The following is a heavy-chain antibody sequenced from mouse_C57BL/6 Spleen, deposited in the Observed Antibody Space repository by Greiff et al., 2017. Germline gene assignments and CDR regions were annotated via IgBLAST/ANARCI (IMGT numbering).Heavy chain of an antibody. J-gene: IGHJ2*01. V-gene: IGHV1-80*01. CDR3: ARGGGTRYFDY. D-gene: IGHD4-1*01. CDR1: GYAFSSYW. Sequence: QVQLKQSGAELVKPGASGKISCKASGYAFSSYWMNWVKQRPGKGLEGIGQIYPGDGDTNYNGKFKGKATLTADKSSSTAYMQLSSLTSEDSAVYFCARGGGTRYFDYWGQGTTLTVSS. CDR2: IYPGDGDT.